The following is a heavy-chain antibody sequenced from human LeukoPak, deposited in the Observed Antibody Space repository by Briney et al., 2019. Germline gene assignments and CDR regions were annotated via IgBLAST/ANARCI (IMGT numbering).Heavy chain of an antibody. CDR2: ISYDGSNK. V-gene: IGHV3-30-3*01. D-gene: IGHD1-1*01. J-gene: IGHJ3*02. Sequence: AGSLRLSCAASGFTFSSYAMHWVRQAPGKGLEWVAVISYDGSNKYYADSVKGRFTISRDNSKNTLYLQMNSLRAEDTAVYYCARGADNWNDVDAFDIWGQGTMVTASS. CDR1: GFTFSSYA. CDR3: ARGADNWNDVDAFDI.